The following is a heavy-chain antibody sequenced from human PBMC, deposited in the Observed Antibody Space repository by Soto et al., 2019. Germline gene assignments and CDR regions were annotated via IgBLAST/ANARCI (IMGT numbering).Heavy chain of an antibody. D-gene: IGHD4-4*01. CDR2: IYHSGST. V-gene: IGHV4-30-2*01. Sequence: SETLSLTCTVSGDSISSGGYYWSWIRQLPGKGLEWIGYIYHSGSTYYNPSLKSRVTISVDRSKNQFSLNLSSVTAADTAVYYCARGMTTVTTYDYWGQGTLVTVSS. CDR1: GDSISSGGYY. J-gene: IGHJ4*02. CDR3: ARGMTTVTTYDY.